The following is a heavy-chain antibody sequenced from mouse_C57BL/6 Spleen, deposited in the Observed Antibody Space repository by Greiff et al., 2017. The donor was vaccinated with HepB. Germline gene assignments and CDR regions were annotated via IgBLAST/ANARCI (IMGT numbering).Heavy chain of an antibody. CDR3: ARRAYYAMDY. CDR1: GFTFSDYG. CDR2: ISSGSSTI. J-gene: IGHJ4*01. Sequence: EVKLVESGGGLVKPGGSLKLSCAASGFTFSDYGMHWVRQAPEKGLEWVAYISSGSSTIYYADTVKGRSTISRDNAKNTLLLQMTSLRSEDTAMYYCARRAYYAMDYWGQGTSVTVSS. V-gene: IGHV5-17*01. D-gene: IGHD3-1*01.